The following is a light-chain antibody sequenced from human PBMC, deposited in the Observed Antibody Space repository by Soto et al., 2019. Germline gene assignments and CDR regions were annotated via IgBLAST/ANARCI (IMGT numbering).Light chain of an antibody. CDR3: LQYPNLWA. CDR2: RAS. CDR1: QNIYSN. V-gene: IGKV3-15*01. Sequence: IVMTQSPATLSVSPGERVTLSCRASQNIYSNIAWYQQRPGQAPRLLIYRASTRATGVPARFSGSGSGTDFTLTISSLQSEDFTVYSCLQYPNLWAFGQGTKVEIK. J-gene: IGKJ1*01.